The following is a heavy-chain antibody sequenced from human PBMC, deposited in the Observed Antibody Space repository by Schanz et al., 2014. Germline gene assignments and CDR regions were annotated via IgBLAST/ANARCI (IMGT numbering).Heavy chain of an antibody. CDR1: GFTFSDYY. J-gene: IGHJ3*01. Sequence: VQLVESGGGLVKPGGSLRLSCAASGFTFSDYYMSWVRQAPGKGLEWVSSISPSGDTHYLASVKGRFTISRENAKSSLYLQMDHLRVEDTAAYYCAGAAVGFIVDAFDLWGRGTMVIVSS. CDR3: AGAAVGFIVDAFDL. CDR2: ISPSGDT. V-gene: IGHV3-13*01. D-gene: IGHD6-19*01.